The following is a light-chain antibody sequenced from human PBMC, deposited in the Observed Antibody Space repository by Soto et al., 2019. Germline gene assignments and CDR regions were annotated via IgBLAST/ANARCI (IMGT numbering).Light chain of an antibody. CDR2: EVR. Sequence: QSALTQPASVSVSPGQSITISCTGTRTDVGGFNYVSWYQQHPGEAPNLMIYEVRNRPSGVANRVSGSKSGNTASLTISGLQAEDEADYYCSSYTSSSTVVFGGGTQLTVL. J-gene: IGLJ3*02. V-gene: IGLV2-14*01. CDR3: SSYTSSSTVV. CDR1: RTDVGGFNY.